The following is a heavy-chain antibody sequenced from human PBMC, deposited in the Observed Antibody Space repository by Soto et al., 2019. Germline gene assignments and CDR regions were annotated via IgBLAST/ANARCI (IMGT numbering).Heavy chain of an antibody. CDR2: ISSSSSTI. Sequence: EVQLVESGGGLVQPGGSLRLSCAASGFTFSSYSMNWVRQAPGKGLEWVSYISSSSSTIYYADSVKGRFTISRDNAKNSLYLHMNSLRDEDTAVYYCASDRGGRIFDYWGQGTLVTVSS. CDR1: GFTFSSYS. D-gene: IGHD1-26*01. V-gene: IGHV3-48*02. CDR3: ASDRGGRIFDY. J-gene: IGHJ4*02.